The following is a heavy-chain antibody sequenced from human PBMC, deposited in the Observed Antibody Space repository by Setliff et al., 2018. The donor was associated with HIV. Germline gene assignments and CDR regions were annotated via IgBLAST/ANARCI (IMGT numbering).Heavy chain of an antibody. CDR2: IYYSGAT. CDR1: GVFITRSNW. Sequence: PSETLSLTCAVSGVFITRSNWWSWVRQSPGKGLEWIGEIYYSGATNYNPSLKSRVTISVDTSKNQFSLKLSSVTAADTAVYYCARDIHSSSWYGDNGYYGYYFDYWGQGTLVTVSS. D-gene: IGHD6-13*01. J-gene: IGHJ4*02. V-gene: IGHV4-4*02. CDR3: ARDIHSSSWYGDNGYYGYYFDY.